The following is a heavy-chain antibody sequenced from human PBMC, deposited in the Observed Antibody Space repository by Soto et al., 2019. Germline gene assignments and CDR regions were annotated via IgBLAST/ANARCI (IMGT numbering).Heavy chain of an antibody. Sequence: EVPLVESGGGLVQPGGSLRLSCAASGFTFSSYSMNWVRQAPGKGLEWVSYISSSSSTIYYADSVKGRFTISRDNAKNSLYLQMNSLRAEDTAVYYCAGLPPTYYYYYGMDVWGQGTTVTVSS. J-gene: IGHJ6*02. CDR2: ISSSSSTI. D-gene: IGHD2-15*01. CDR3: AGLPPTYYYYYGMDV. CDR1: GFTFSSYS. V-gene: IGHV3-48*01.